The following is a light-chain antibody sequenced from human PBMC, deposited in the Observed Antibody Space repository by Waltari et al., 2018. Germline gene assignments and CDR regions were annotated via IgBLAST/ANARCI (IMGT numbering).Light chain of an antibody. CDR3: NSRDSSSSRQL. CDR1: GLRSFY. CDR2: GKN. J-gene: IGLJ2*01. Sequence: SSELTQDPAVSVALGQTVRITCQGDGLRSFYASWYQQKPGQAPILVIYGKNNRPSGIPDRFSGSTSGNTASLTITGAQAEDEADYYCNSRDSSSSRQLFGGGTKLTVL. V-gene: IGLV3-19*01.